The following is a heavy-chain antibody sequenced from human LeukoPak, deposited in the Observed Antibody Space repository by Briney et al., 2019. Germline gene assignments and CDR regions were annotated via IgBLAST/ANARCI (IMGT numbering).Heavy chain of an antibody. CDR3: ARQGFVASYGVDV. V-gene: IGHV5-51*01. CDR1: GYSSKDYW. CDR2: IYPGDSNT. Sequence: GESLKISCKGSGYSSKDYWIAWVRQMPGKGLEWMGIIYPGDSNTRYNPSFQGQVTISADKSISTAYLQWSSLKASDTAKYYCARQGFVASYGVDVWGRGTTVTVSS. J-gene: IGHJ6*02.